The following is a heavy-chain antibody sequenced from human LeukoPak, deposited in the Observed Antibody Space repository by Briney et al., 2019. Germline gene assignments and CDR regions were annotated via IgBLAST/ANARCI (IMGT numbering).Heavy chain of an antibody. CDR2: ILSSANTI. V-gene: IGHV3-48*01. CDR3: ARDRTGYSGYDGGSGYFYGMDV. D-gene: IGHD5-12*01. Sequence: GGSLRLSCAASGFTFDSYSMNWVRQVPGKGLEWISYILSSANTIYYADSVRGRFTISRDNAKNSVYLQMNSLRAEDTAVYYCARDRTGYSGYDGGSGYFYGMDVWGQGTTVIVS. J-gene: IGHJ6*02. CDR1: GFTFDSYS.